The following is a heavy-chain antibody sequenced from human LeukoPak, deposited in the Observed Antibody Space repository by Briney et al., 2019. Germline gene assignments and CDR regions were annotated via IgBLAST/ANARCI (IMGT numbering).Heavy chain of an antibody. V-gene: IGHV4-30-2*01. J-gene: IGHJ4*02. CDR3: ARAGAGAALDY. Sequence: PSETLSLTCTVSGGSISSGGYYWSWIRQPPGKGLEWIGYIYHSGSTYYNPSLKSRVTISVDRSKNQFSLKLSSVTAADTAVYYCARAGAGAALDYWGQGTLVTVSS. CDR1: GGSISSGGYY. D-gene: IGHD6-6*01. CDR2: IYHSGST.